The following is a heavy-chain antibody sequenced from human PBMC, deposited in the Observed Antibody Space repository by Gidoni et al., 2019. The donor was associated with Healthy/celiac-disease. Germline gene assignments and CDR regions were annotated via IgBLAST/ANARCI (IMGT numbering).Heavy chain of an antibody. CDR1: GGSFSGYY. CDR2: INHSGST. J-gene: IGHJ5*02. D-gene: IGHD6-19*01. CDR3: ARGIAVAASNWFDP. V-gene: IGHV4-34*01. Sequence: QVQLQQWGAGLLKPSETLSLPCAVYGGSFSGYYWSWFRQPPGKGLEWIGEINHSGSTNYNPSLKSRVTISVDTSKNQFSLKLSSVTAADTAVYYCARGIAVAASNWFDPWGQGTLVTVSS.